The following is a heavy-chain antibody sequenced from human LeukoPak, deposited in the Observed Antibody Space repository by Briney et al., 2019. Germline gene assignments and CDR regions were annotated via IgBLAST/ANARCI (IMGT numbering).Heavy chain of an antibody. Sequence: GGSLRLSYAASGFTFSSYWMSWVRQAPGKGLEWVANIKQDGSEKYYVDSVKGRFTISRDNAKNSLYLQMNSLRAEDTAVYYCARAGPFGESYFDYWGQGTLVTVSS. CDR1: GFTFSSYW. V-gene: IGHV3-7*01. D-gene: IGHD3-10*01. CDR2: IKQDGSEK. J-gene: IGHJ4*02. CDR3: ARAGPFGESYFDY.